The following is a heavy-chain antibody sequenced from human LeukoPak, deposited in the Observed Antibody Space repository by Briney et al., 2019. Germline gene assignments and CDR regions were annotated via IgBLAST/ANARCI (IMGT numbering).Heavy chain of an antibody. D-gene: IGHD3-22*01. CDR2: MNPDTGNS. CDR3: ARLSQTPAYYDTSVYYYLGY. CDR1: GYTFSSYD. J-gene: IGHJ4*02. Sequence: ASVKVSCKGSGYTFSSYDINWVRQATGQGLEWMGWMNPDTGNSGYAQKFQGRVTMTRDTSISTAYMELSSLRSGDTAVYYCARLSQTPAYYDTSVYYYLGYWGQGTQVTVSS. V-gene: IGHV1-8*01.